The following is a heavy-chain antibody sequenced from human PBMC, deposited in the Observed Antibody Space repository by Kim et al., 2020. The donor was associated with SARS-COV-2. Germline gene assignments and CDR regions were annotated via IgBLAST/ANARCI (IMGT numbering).Heavy chain of an antibody. CDR1: GFTFSRYC. D-gene: IGHD3-22*01. V-gene: IGHV3-7*01. Sequence: GGSLRLSCAASGFTFSRYCMSWVRQAPGKGLEWVSSISDDGSEKYYADSVKGPFTISRDNAKNSLFLQMNSLRAEDTAVYYCARASMIVVVITSDAFDIWGHGTTVTVSS. CDR2: ISDDGSEK. J-gene: IGHJ3*02. CDR3: ARASMIVVVITSDAFDI.